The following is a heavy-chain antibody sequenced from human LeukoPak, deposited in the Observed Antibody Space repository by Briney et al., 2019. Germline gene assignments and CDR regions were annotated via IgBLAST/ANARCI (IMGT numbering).Heavy chain of an antibody. Sequence: SGGSLRLSCAASGFTVSSNYMSWVRQAPGKGLEWVSVIHSGGSTYYADSVKGRFTISRDNSKNTLYLQMNSLRAEDTAVYYCARDPRPRGDGYNLDDYWGQGTLVTVSS. J-gene: IGHJ4*02. CDR2: IHSGGST. CDR1: GFTVSSNY. D-gene: IGHD5-24*01. V-gene: IGHV3-53*01. CDR3: ARDPRPRGDGYNLDDY.